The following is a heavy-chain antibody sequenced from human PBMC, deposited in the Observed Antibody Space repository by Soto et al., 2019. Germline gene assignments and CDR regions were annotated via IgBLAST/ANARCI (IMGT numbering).Heavy chain of an antibody. D-gene: IGHD4-17*01. Sequence: QVQLQESGPGLVKPSQTLSLTCPVSGGSISSGGYHWSGIRQHPGKGLEWIGYIYYSLTTYYTPSLKSRVTISVDTSKNQFSLKLSSVTAADTAVYYCARGRYDYGDYGAFEIWGQGTMITVSS. CDR1: GGSISSGGYH. CDR2: IYYSLTT. CDR3: ARGRYDYGDYGAFEI. J-gene: IGHJ3*02. V-gene: IGHV4-31*03.